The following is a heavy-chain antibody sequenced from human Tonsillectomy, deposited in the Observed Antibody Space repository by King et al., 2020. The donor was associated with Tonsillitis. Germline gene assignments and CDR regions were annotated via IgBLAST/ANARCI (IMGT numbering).Heavy chain of an antibody. D-gene: IGHD3-22*01. CDR2: ISYDGSNK. CDR3: ARGGYYDSSGYSTAHYYGMDV. CDR1: GFTFSSYA. V-gene: IGHV3-30*04. Sequence: QLVESGGGVVQPGRSLRLSCAASGFTFSSYAMHWVRQAPGKGLEWVAVISYDGSNKYYADSVTGRFTISRDNSKNTRYLQMNSLRAEDTAVYDCARGGYYDSSGYSTAHYYGMDVWGQGTTVTVSS. J-gene: IGHJ6*02.